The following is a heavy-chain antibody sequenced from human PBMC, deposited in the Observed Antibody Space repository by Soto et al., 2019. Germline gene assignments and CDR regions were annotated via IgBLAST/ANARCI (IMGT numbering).Heavy chain of an antibody. CDR2: IKSKTDGGTT. Sequence: EVQLVESGGGLVKPGGSLRLSCAASGFTFSNAWMNWVRQAPGKGLEWVGRIKSKTDGGTTDYAAPVKGRFTISKDESKNTLYLQMNGLRTEDPAVYYCTTDAPSVGWPNYYFDYWGPGTLVTVSS. CDR3: TTDAPSVGWPNYYFDY. V-gene: IGHV3-15*07. J-gene: IGHJ4*02. CDR1: GFTFSNAW. D-gene: IGHD6-19*01.